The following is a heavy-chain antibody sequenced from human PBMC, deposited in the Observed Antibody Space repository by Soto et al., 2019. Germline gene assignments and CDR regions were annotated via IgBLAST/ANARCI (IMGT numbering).Heavy chain of an antibody. CDR3: ATDRGLGSPLERQIYYYYGMDV. V-gene: IGHV1-24*01. CDR1: GYTLTELS. J-gene: IGHJ6*02. Sequence: ASVKVSCKVSGYTLTELSMHWVRQAPGKGLEWMGGFDPEDGETIYAQKFQGRVTMTEDTSTETAYMELSSLRSEDTAVYYCATDRGLGSPLERQIYYYYGMDVWGQGTTVTVSS. D-gene: IGHD1-1*01. CDR2: FDPEDGET.